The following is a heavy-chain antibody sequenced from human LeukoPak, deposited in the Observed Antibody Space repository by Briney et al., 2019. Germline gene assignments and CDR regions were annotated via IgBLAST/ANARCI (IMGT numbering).Heavy chain of an antibody. CDR2: IIPIFGTA. V-gene: IGHV1-69*01. J-gene: IGHJ6*02. Sequence: SVKVSCKASGGTFSSYAISWVRQAPGQGLEWMGGIIPIFGTANYAQKFQGRVTITADESTSTAYMELSSLRSEDTAVYYCAGRLDVDTAMAPYYYYYGMDVWGQGTTVTFSS. CDR3: AGRLDVDTAMAPYYYYYGMDV. CDR1: GGTFSSYA. D-gene: IGHD5-18*01.